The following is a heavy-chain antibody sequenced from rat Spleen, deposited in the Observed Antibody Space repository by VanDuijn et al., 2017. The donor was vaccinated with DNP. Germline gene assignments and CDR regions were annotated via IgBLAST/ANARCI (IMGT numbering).Heavy chain of an antibody. CDR3: TRGGGSSDY. V-gene: IGHV5-22*01. CDR1: GFTFSDYY. D-gene: IGHD5-1*01. CDR2: IGYEGSRN. J-gene: IGHJ2*01. Sequence: EVQLVESGGGLVQPGRSLKLSCAASGFTFSDYYMAWVRQAPKKGLEWVASIGYEGSRNHYGDSVKGRFTISRDNAKSTLYQQMNSLRSEDTATYYWTRGGGSSDYWGQGVMVTVSS.